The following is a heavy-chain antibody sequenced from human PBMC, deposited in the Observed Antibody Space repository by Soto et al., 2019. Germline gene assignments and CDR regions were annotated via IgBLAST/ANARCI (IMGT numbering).Heavy chain of an antibody. J-gene: IGHJ6*02. CDR3: ARDREEGDSIEGGYYYYGMDV. D-gene: IGHD2-21*02. CDR2: INPSGGST. CDR1: GYTFTSYY. Sequence: ASVKVSCKASGYTFTSYYMHWVRQAPGQGLEWMGIINPSGGSTSYAQKFQGRVTMTRDTSTSTVYMELSSLRSEDTAVYYCARDREEGDSIEGGYYYYGMDVWGQGTTVTVSS. V-gene: IGHV1-46*01.